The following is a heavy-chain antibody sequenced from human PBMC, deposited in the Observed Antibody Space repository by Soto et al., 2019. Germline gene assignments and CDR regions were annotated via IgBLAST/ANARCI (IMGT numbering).Heavy chain of an antibody. Sequence: GGSLRLSCAASGFTFSSYAMSWVRQAPGKGLEWVSYISSSSSTIYYADSVKGRFTISRDNAKNSLYLQMNSLRAEDTAVYYCARDARYFDWLQYYYYMDVWGKGTTVTVSS. CDR1: GFTFSSYA. J-gene: IGHJ6*03. CDR3: ARDARYFDWLQYYYYMDV. V-gene: IGHV3-48*01. D-gene: IGHD3-9*01. CDR2: ISSSSSTI.